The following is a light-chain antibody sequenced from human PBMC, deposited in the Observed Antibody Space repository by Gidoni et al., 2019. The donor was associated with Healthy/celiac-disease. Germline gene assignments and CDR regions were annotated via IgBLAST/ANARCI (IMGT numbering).Light chain of an antibody. Sequence: DIQMTQSPSSLSASVGDRVTITCRASQSISSYLNWYQQKPGKAPKLLIYDAASWQSGVPSRFSGSRAWTDYTLTISSMQPEDFATYYCQQSYSTPRYTFGQGTKLEIK. J-gene: IGKJ2*01. CDR1: QSISSY. CDR3: QQSYSTPRYT. CDR2: DAA. V-gene: IGKV1-39*01.